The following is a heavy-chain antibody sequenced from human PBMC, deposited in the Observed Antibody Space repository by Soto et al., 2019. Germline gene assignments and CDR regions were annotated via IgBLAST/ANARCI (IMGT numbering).Heavy chain of an antibody. J-gene: IGHJ3*02. V-gene: IGHV3-48*01. CDR3: ARDPLDGVLNDAFDI. D-gene: IGHD1-1*01. Sequence: GGSLRLSCAASGFTFSSYSMNWVRQAPGKGLEWVSYISSSSSTIYYADSVKGRFTISRDNAKNSLYLQMNSLRAEDTAVYYCARDPLDGVLNDAFDIWGQGTMVTVSS. CDR1: GFTFSSYS. CDR2: ISSSSSTI.